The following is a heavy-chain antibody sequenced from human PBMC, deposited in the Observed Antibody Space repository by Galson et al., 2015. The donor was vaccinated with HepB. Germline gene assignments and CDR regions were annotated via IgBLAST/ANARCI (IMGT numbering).Heavy chain of an antibody. CDR1: GFNFSHYG. J-gene: IGHJ4*02. V-gene: IGHV3-33*01. Sequence: SLRLSCAASGFNFSHYGMHWVRQAPGKGLEWVAVVWYNGETKFYADSVRGRFVVSRDNSKKTIDLQMNSLRAEDTAVYFCAREGPENYYDGYNYHPAPFDYWGPGTVATVSS. D-gene: IGHD3-16*01. CDR2: VWYNGETK. CDR3: AREGPENYYDGYNYHPAPFDY.